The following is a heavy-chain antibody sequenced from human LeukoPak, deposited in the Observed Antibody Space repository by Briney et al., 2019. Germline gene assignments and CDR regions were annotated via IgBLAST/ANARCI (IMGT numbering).Heavy chain of an antibody. V-gene: IGHV1-2*02. J-gene: IGHJ4*02. D-gene: IGHD4-17*01. CDR2: INPNSGGT. CDR1: GSTFTDYY. Sequence: GASVKVSCKASGSTFTDYYMHWVRQAPGQGLEWMGWINPNSGGTNFAQKFQGRVTMTRDTSISTAYMELNRLRSDDTAVYYCARGGDYGDYVSDYWGQGTLVTVSS. CDR3: ARGGDYGDYVSDY.